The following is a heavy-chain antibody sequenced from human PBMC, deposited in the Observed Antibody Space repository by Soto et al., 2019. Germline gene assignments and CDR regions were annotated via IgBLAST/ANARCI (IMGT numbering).Heavy chain of an antibody. V-gene: IGHV3-33*01. CDR1: GFTFSSYG. D-gene: IGHD2-15*01. CDR2: IWYDGSNK. J-gene: IGHJ6*02. CDR3: ARDRRPGSDYYYGMDV. Sequence: GGSLRLSCAASGFTFSSYGMHWVRQAPGKGLEWVAVIWYDGSNKYYADSVKGRFTISRDNSKNTLYLQMNSLRAEDTAVYYCARDRRPGSDYYYGMDVWGQGTTVTVSS.